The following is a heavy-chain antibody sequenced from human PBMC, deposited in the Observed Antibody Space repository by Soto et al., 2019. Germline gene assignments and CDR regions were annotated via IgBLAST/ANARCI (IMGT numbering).Heavy chain of an antibody. V-gene: IGHV1-18*01. Sequence: ASVKGSCKTSGYTFSNYGINWVRQAPGQGLEWMGWISAYNGNTNFAQKLQGRVSLTTDTSSTTAYMELRSLTSDDTAVYYCARDLVPGYTGFSDYWGQGTLVAVSS. D-gene: IGHD5-12*01. CDR1: GYTFSNYG. J-gene: IGHJ4*02. CDR2: ISAYNGNT. CDR3: ARDLVPGYTGFSDY.